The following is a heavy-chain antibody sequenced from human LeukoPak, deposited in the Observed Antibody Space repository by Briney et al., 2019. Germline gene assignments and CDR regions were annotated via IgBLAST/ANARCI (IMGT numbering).Heavy chain of an antibody. CDR3: ARRRGAAAGIDY. V-gene: IGHV4-4*09. CDR2: IYTSGST. D-gene: IGHD6-13*01. J-gene: IGHJ4*02. CDR1: GGSISSYY. Sequence: PSETLSLTCTVSGGSISSYYWSWLRQPPGKGLEWIGYIYTSGSTNYNPSLKSRVTISVDTSKNQFSLKLSSVTAADTAVYYCARRRGAAAGIDYWGQGTLVTVSP.